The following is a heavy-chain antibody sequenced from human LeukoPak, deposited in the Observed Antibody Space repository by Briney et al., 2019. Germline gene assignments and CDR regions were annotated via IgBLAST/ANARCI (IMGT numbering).Heavy chain of an antibody. V-gene: IGHV3-7*01. CDR1: GFTLSNHW. Sequence: GGSLRLSCAASGFTLSNHWMTWVRQVPGRGPEWVANVNRDGSETYYLDSVKGRFTISRDNAQNSMYLQMNSLRAEDTAVYYCGRVGGRSKAAKGDAFDIWGQGTMVTVSS. CDR3: GRVGGRSKAAKGDAFDI. CDR2: VNRDGSET. J-gene: IGHJ3*02. D-gene: IGHD6-6*01.